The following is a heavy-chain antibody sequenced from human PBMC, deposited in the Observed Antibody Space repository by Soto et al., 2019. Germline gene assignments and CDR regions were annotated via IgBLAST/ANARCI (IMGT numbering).Heavy chain of an antibody. J-gene: IGHJ6*02. CDR3: ARGEGYALDV. CDR1: GGSIIGDDYY. Sequence: SETLSLTCTVSGGSIIGDDYYWSWIRQPPGKGLEWIAYMYYSGSTYYGPSLKSRVAISVDTSKNQFSLKLSSVTAADTAVYYCARGEGYALDVWGQGTTVTVS. CDR2: MYYSGST. V-gene: IGHV4-30-4*01. D-gene: IGHD3-16*01.